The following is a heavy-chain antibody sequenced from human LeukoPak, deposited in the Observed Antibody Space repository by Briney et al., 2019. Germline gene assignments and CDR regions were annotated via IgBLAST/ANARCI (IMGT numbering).Heavy chain of an antibody. V-gene: IGHV4-61*02. J-gene: IGHJ4*02. CDR3: AREYVGATTFDY. CDR2: IYTSGST. D-gene: IGHD1-26*01. Sequence: PSQTLSLTCTVSDDSISSGDYYWTWIRQPAGKGLEWIGRIYTSGSTNYNPSLKSRVTMSVDTSKNQFSLKLSSVTAADTAVYYCAREYVGATTFDYWGQGTLVTVSS. CDR1: DDSISSGDYY.